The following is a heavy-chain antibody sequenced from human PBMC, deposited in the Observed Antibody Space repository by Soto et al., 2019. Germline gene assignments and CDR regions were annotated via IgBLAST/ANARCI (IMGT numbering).Heavy chain of an antibody. V-gene: IGHV1-3*01. D-gene: IGHD2-2*01. CDR2: INAGNGNT. CDR1: GYTFTSYA. CDR3: ARGGGESEYXLLLSSWFDP. J-gene: IGHJ5*02. Sequence: QVQLVQSGAEVKKPGASVKVSCKASGYTFTSYAMHWVRQAPGQRLEWMGWINAGNGNTKYSQKFQGRVTITRDTSASTAYMELSSLRSEXXAVYYCARGGGESEYXLLLSSWFDPWGQGTLVTVSS.